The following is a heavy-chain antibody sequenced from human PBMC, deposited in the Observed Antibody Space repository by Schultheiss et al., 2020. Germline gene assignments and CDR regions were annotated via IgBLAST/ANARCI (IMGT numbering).Heavy chain of an antibody. Sequence: SETLSLTCTVSGGSISSGGYYWSWIRQPPGKGLEWIGYIYYSGSTYYNPSLKSRVTISVDTSKNQFSLKLSSVTAADTAVYYCARVRYCSSTSCYPEFDYWGQGTLVTVSS. CDR1: GGSISSGGYY. V-gene: IGHV4-30-4*01. CDR2: IYYSGST. D-gene: IGHD2-2*01. CDR3: ARVRYCSSTSCYPEFDY. J-gene: IGHJ4*02.